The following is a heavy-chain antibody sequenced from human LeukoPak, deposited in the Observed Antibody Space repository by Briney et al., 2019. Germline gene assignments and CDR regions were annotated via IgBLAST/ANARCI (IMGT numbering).Heavy chain of an antibody. J-gene: IGHJ4*02. D-gene: IGHD2-2*01. CDR3: ARDVRTDY. CDR1: GFTFSAYT. Sequence: GGSLRLSCEASGFTFSAYTMNWVRQAPGKGLEWVSSISSNSRFIYDADSVKGRFTISRDNAKNLLYLQMNSLRAEDTAVYYCARDVRTDYWGQGTLVTVSS. V-gene: IGHV3-21*06. CDR2: ISSNSRFI.